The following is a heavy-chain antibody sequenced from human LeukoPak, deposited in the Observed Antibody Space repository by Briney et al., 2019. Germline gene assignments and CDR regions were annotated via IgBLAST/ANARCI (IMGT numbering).Heavy chain of an antibody. CDR2: IYSSGST. CDR1: GGSISSTSYF. CDR3: AREGGPYRPLDY. Sequence: SETLSLTCTVSGGSISSTSYFWGWIRQPPGKGLESIGSIYSSGSTYYNPSLKSRVAISVDKSENHISLKLTSVTAADTAVYYCAREGGPYRPLDYSGQGTLVTVAS. V-gene: IGHV4-39*07. J-gene: IGHJ4*02.